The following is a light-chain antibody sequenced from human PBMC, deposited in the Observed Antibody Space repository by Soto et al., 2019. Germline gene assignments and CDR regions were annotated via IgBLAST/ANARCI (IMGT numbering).Light chain of an antibody. V-gene: IGKV3-20*01. CDR3: QQYGSSPPLT. Sequence: EVVLTQSPRTLSLSPGERATLSCRASQSVSSSYLAWYQQKPGQAPRLLIYGASSRATGIPDRFSGSGSGTDFTLTISRLEPEDFAVYYCQQYGSSPPLTFGGGTKVDI. J-gene: IGKJ4*01. CDR2: GAS. CDR1: QSVSSSY.